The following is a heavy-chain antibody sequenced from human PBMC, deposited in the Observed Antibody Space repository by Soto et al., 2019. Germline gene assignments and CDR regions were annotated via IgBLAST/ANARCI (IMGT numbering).Heavy chain of an antibody. D-gene: IGHD6-6*01. CDR2: TYPGDSDT. Sequence: GESLKISCQGSGYSFASYWIGWVRQMPGKDLEWMGITYPGDSDTRYSPSFQGQVTISADKSLRTAYLQWTSLKASDTALYYCARTRSFTLGSYYDGMDVWGQGTTVTVSS. J-gene: IGHJ6*02. CDR1: GYSFASYW. V-gene: IGHV5-51*01. CDR3: ARTRSFTLGSYYDGMDV.